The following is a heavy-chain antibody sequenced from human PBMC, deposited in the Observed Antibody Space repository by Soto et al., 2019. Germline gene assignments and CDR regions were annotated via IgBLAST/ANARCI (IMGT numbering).Heavy chain of an antibody. CDR1: GFTFSSYG. J-gene: IGHJ6*02. CDR3: ARGWARRDYYYYGMDV. D-gene: IGHD6-6*01. CDR2: IWYDGSNK. Sequence: GGSLRLSCAASGFTFSSYGMHWVRQAPGKGLEWVAVIWYDGSNKYYADSVKGRFTISRDNSKNTLYLQMNSLRAEDTAVYYCARGWARRDYYYYGMDVWGQGTTVTVS. V-gene: IGHV3-33*01.